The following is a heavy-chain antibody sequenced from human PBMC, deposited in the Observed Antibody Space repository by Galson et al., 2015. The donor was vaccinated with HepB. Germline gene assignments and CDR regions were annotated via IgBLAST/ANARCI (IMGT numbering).Heavy chain of an antibody. CDR3: AASMVRGLRYFDY. Sequence: SLRLSCAASGFTFSSYGMHWVRQAPGKGLEWVAVIWYDGSNKYYADSVKGRFTISRDNSKNTLYLQMNSLRAEDTAVYYCAASMVRGLRYFDYWGQGTLVTVSS. CDR2: IWYDGSNK. V-gene: IGHV3-33*01. CDR1: GFTFSSYG. J-gene: IGHJ4*02. D-gene: IGHD3-10*01.